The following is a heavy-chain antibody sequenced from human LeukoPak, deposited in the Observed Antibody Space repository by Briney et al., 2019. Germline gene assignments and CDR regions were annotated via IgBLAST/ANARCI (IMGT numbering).Heavy chain of an antibody. CDR1: AYTFTSYY. CDR2: INPSGGST. V-gene: IGHV1-46*01. CDR3: ARDKSHYTDLDY. J-gene: IGHJ4*02. D-gene: IGHD4-11*01. Sequence: ASVKVSCKASAYTFTSYYMHWVRQAPGQGLVWMGIINPSGGSTSYAQKFQGRVTMTRDTSTSTVYMELSSLRSEDTAVYYCARDKSHYTDLDYWGQGTLVTVSS.